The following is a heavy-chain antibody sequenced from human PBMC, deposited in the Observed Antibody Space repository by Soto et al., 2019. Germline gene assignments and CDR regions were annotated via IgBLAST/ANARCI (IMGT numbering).Heavy chain of an antibody. J-gene: IGHJ4*02. CDR3: ARGGYYDFWSGYHPFDY. Sequence: ASVKVSCKASGYTFTSYGISWVRQAPGQGLEWMGRISAYNGNTNYAQKLQGRVTMTTDTSTSTAYMELRSLRSDDTAVYYCARGGYYDFWSGYHPFDYWGQGTLVTVSS. V-gene: IGHV1-18*01. CDR2: ISAYNGNT. CDR1: GYTFTSYG. D-gene: IGHD3-3*01.